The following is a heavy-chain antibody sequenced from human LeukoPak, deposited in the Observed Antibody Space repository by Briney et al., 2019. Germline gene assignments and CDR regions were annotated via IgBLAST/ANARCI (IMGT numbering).Heavy chain of an antibody. J-gene: IGHJ4*02. D-gene: IGHD3-22*01. Sequence: SGPTLVNPTQTLTLTCTFSGFSLSTSGVGVGWIRQPPGKALEWLAPIYWDDDKRYSPSLRSRLTITKDTSKNQVVLTMSNMDPVDTATYYCARASSGYYKDYWGQGTLVTVSS. CDR3: ARASSGYYKDY. CDR1: GFSLSTSGVG. V-gene: IGHV2-5*02. CDR2: IYWDDDK.